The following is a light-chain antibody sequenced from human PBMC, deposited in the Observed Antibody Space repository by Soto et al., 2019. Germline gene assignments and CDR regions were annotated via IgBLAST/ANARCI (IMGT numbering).Light chain of an antibody. Sequence: EIVLTQSPATLSSLPVDRVTLSCRASQYINTRLAWYQHRPGQAPRLLIYQTSLRAAGIPARFSASGSGTDFTLTISDVQPEDFALYYCHQRQSWPRTFGQGTKVDI. J-gene: IGKJ1*01. V-gene: IGKV3-11*01. CDR2: QTS. CDR3: HQRQSWPRT. CDR1: QYINTR.